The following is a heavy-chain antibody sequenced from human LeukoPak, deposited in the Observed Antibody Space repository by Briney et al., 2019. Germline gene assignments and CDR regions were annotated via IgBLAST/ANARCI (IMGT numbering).Heavy chain of an antibody. CDR1: GFTFSSYS. D-gene: IGHD3-3*01. Sequence: GGSLRLSCAASGFTFSSYSMNWVRQAPGKGLEWISYISSRSSTISYADSVKGRFTLSRDHHKNSVYLQMNSLRAEDTAVYYCARDGGDFGVVTLPFDYWGKGTLVTVSS. CDR3: ARDGGDFGVVTLPFDY. CDR2: ISSRSSTI. J-gene: IGHJ4*02. V-gene: IGHV3-48*01.